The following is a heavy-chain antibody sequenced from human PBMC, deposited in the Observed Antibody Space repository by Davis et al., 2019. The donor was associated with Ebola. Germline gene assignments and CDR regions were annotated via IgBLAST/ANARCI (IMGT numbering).Heavy chain of an antibody. CDR2: INPNSGGT. D-gene: IGHD2-15*01. J-gene: IGHJ6*02. CDR3: ARIPWAAVVAATQGGHDYYYYGMDV. V-gene: IGHV1-2*02. CDR1: GYTFTGYY. Sequence: ASVKVSCKASGYTFTGYYMHWVRQAPGQGLEWMGWINPNSGGTNYAQKFQGRVTMTRDTSISTAYMELSRLRSDDTAVYYCARIPWAAVVAATQGGHDYYYYGMDVWGQGTTVTVSS.